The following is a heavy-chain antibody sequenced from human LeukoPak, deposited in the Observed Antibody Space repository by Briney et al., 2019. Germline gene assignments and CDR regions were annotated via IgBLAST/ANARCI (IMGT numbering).Heavy chain of an antibody. J-gene: IGHJ6*03. V-gene: IGHV4-61*02. CDR3: ARVEYNAYYYYYMDV. D-gene: IGHD1-1*01. Sequence: SETLSLTCTVSGGSISSGSYYWSWIRQPAGKGLEWIGRIYTSGSTNYNPSLKSRVTISVDTSKNQFSLKLSSVTAADTAVYYCARVEYNAYYYYYMDVWGKGTTVTISS. CDR1: GGSISSGSYY. CDR2: IYTSGST.